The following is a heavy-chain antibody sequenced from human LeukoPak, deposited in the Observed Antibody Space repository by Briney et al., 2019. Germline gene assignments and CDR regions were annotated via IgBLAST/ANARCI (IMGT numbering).Heavy chain of an antibody. V-gene: IGHV3-7*01. J-gene: IGHJ6*03. Sequence: GGSLRLSCAASGFTLSSYWMSWVRQAPGKGLEWVANIKQDGSEKYYVDSVKGRFTVSRDNAKNSLYLQMNSLRADDTAVYYCARVVNGASMDVWGKGTTVTVSS. CDR1: GFTLSSYW. D-gene: IGHD4-23*01. CDR2: IKQDGSEK. CDR3: ARVVNGASMDV.